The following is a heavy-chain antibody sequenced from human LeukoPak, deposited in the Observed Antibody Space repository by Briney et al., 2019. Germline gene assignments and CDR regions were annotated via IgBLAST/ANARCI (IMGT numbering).Heavy chain of an antibody. J-gene: IGHJ5*02. CDR2: IYTSGST. CDR3: ATELGYVTEGFDP. D-gene: IGHD1-1*01. CDR1: GGSISSGSYY. V-gene: IGHV4-61*02. Sequence: PSETLSLTCTVSGGSISSGSYYWSWIRQPAGKGLEWIGRIYTSGSTNYNPSLKSRVTISVDTSKNQFSLKLSSVTAANTAVYYCATELGYVTEGFDPWGQGTLVTVSS.